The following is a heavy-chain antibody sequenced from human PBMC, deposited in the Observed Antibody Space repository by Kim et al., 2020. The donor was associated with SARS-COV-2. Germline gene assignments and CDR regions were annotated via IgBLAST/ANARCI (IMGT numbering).Heavy chain of an antibody. CDR2: IYYSGST. V-gene: IGHV4-31*03. D-gene: IGHD2-15*01. J-gene: IGHJ6*02. Sequence: SETLSLTCTVSGGSISSGGYYWSWIRQHPGKGLEWIGYIYYSGSTYYNPSLKSRVTISVDTSKNQFSLKLSSVTAADTAVYYCARDTANVGYCSGGSCHEQDYYYGMDVWCQGTTVTVSS. CDR1: GGSISSGGYY. CDR3: ARDTANVGYCSGGSCHEQDYYYGMDV.